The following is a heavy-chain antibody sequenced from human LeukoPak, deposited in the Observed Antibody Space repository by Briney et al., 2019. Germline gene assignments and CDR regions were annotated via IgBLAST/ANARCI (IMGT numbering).Heavy chain of an antibody. D-gene: IGHD6-19*01. V-gene: IGHV3-23*01. CDR3: AKISVTLTRDY. J-gene: IGHJ4*02. CDR2: ITNSGGST. CDR1: GFTFSTYA. Sequence: PGGSLRLSCAASGFTFSTYAMTWVRQAPGKGLEWVSAITNSGGSTYYADSVKGRFTISRDNSKNTLFLQMNSLGADDTAVYYCAKISVTLTRDYWGQGTLVTVSS.